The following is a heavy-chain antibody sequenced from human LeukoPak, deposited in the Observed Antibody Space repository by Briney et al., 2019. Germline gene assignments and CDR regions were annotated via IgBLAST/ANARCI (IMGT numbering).Heavy chain of an antibody. D-gene: IGHD7-27*01. J-gene: IGHJ4*02. CDR1: GGSVSDYY. Sequence: SETLSLTCTISGGSVSDYYWSWIRQSPGKGLEWIGYIYHTGSTSYSPSLKSRATISADTSQNQFSLKLSSVTAADTAVYYCASRKLGNDYWGQGTLVTVSS. V-gene: IGHV4-59*02. CDR2: IYHTGST. CDR3: ASRKLGNDY.